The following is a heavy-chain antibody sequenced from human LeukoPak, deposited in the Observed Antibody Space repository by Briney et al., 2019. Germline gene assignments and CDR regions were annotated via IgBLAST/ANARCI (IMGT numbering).Heavy chain of an antibody. V-gene: IGHV4-59*01. CDR1: GGSISSYY. Sequence: SETLSLTCTVSGGSISSYYCNWIRQPPGKGLEWIGFISDSGSTNYNPSLKSRVTISVDTSKNQFSLKLSSVTAADTAVYYCARSKDILTGYCFDYWGQGTLVTVSS. CDR3: ARSKDILTGYCFDY. J-gene: IGHJ4*02. CDR2: ISDSGST. D-gene: IGHD3-9*01.